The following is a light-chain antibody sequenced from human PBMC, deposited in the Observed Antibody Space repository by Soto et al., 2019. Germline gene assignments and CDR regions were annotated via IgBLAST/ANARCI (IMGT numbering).Light chain of an antibody. CDR2: DVS. CDR3: GSYTTSSNYV. Sequence: QSVLTQPASVSGSPGQSITISCTGTSSDVGGYNYVSWYQQHPGKAPKLMIYDVSHRPSGVSHRFSGSKSGNTASLTISGLQAEDEADYYCGSYTTSSNYVFGTGTKLTVL. CDR1: SSDVGGYNY. V-gene: IGLV2-14*01. J-gene: IGLJ1*01.